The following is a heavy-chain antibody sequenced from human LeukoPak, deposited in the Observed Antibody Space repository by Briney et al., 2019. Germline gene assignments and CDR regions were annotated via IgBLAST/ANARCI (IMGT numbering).Heavy chain of an antibody. D-gene: IGHD3-10*01. CDR1: GFIFSING. V-gene: IGHV3-23*01. J-gene: IGHJ4*02. CDR3: AKDPTVLLWFGELPPDPFFDY. Sequence: PGGSLRLSCAASGFIFSINGMHWVRQAPGKGLEWVSAISGSGGSTYYADSVKGRFTISRDNSKNTLYLQMNSLRAEDTAVYYCAKDPTVLLWFGELPPDPFFDYWGQGTLVTVSS. CDR2: ISGSGGST.